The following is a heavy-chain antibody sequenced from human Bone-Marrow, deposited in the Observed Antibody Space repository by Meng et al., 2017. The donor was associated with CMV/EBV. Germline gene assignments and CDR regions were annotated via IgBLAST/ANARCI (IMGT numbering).Heavy chain of an antibody. D-gene: IGHD6-13*01. J-gene: IGHJ4*02. V-gene: IGHV3-7*01. CDR2: IKQDGSEK. Sequence: GGSPRLSCAASGFTFSSYWMSWVRQAPGKGLEWVANIKQDGSEKYYVDSVKGRFTISRDNAKNSLYLQMNSLRAEDTAVYYCARVSIAAAGHFDYWGQGTRVTVSS. CDR1: GFTFSSYW. CDR3: ARVSIAAAGHFDY.